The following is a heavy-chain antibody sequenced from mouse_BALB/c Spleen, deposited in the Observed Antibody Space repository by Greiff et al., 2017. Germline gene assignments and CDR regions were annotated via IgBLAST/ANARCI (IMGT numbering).Heavy chain of an antibody. Sequence: QVQLQQPGAELVKPGASVKLSCKASGYTFTSYWMHWVKQRPGQGLEWIGEINPSNGRTNYNEKFKSKATLTVDKSSSTAYMQLSSLTSEDSAVYYCARRGYYGSSWFAYWGQGTLVTVSA. J-gene: IGHJ3*01. V-gene: IGHV1S81*02. CDR3: ARRGYYGSSWFAY. D-gene: IGHD1-1*01. CDR2: INPSNGRT. CDR1: GYTFTSYW.